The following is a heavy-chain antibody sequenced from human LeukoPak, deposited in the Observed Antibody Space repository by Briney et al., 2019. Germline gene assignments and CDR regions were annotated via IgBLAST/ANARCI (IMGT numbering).Heavy chain of an antibody. CDR1: GGSFSGYY. CDR2: IYTSGST. J-gene: IGHJ5*02. V-gene: IGHV4-4*07. D-gene: IGHD4-17*01. CDR3: TRDTGTTGEVKFDP. Sequence: SQTLSLTCAVYGGSFSGYYWSWIRQPAGKGLEWIGRIYTSGSTTYNSSLKSRVTMSVDTSKSQFSLNLMSVTAADTAVYYCTRDTGTTGEVKFDPWGQGTLVTVSS.